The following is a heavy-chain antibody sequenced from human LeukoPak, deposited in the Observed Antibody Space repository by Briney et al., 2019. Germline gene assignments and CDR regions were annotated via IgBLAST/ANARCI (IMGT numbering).Heavy chain of an antibody. CDR3: ARGNYYDSSGYYYVGPSFDY. J-gene: IGHJ4*02. V-gene: IGHV3-23*01. CDR1: GLTFSSYA. CDR2: ISGSGGST. Sequence: GGSLRFSCAASGLTFSSYAMSWVRQAPGKGLEWVSAISGSGGSTYYADSVKGRFTISRDNSKNTLYLQMNSLRAEDTAVYYCARGNYYDSSGYYYVGPSFDYWGQGTLVTVSS. D-gene: IGHD3-22*01.